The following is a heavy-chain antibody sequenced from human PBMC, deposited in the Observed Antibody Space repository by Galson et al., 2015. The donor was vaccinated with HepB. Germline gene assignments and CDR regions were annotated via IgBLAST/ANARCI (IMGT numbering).Heavy chain of an antibody. CDR3: ARGHSFRGVRGNDAFDI. J-gene: IGHJ3*02. V-gene: IGHV1-2*02. CDR1: GYSFTGYY. CDR2: VDPNSGGT. Sequence: SVKVSCKASGYSFTGYYIHWVRQAPGQGLDWMGWVDPNSGGTDYGQKFQGRVSMTRDTSISTVYMELSSLRSDDTAVYYCARGHSFRGVRGNDAFDIWGQGTMVTVSS. D-gene: IGHD3-16*01.